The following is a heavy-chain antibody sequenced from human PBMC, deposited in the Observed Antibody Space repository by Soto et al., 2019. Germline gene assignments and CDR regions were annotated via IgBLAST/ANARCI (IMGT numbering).Heavy chain of an antibody. J-gene: IGHJ3*02. V-gene: IGHV3-23*01. CDR3: AKGCWRCRHGDGFHI. CDR1: GFTFSNSA. CDR2: TTAAGDNT. Sequence: EVQLLESGGGLVQPGGSLRLSCAASGFTFSNSAMSCVRQAPGKGLEWVSATTAAGDNTYYPDSVKGRFTISRDNSENRLLLQMSSLRAEDTAVYYCAKGCWRCRHGDGFHIWGQGTLVTVSS. D-gene: IGHD2-8*02.